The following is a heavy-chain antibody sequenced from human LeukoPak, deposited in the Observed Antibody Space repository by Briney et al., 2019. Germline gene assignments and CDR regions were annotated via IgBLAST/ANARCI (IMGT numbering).Heavy chain of an antibody. CDR2: IYYSGST. CDR1: GGSISSSSYY. D-gene: IGHD1-26*01. CDR3: ARQDLDSGSYYDY. Sequence: SETLSLTCTVSGGSISSSSYYWGWIRQPPGEGLEWIGSIYYSGSTYYNPSLKSRVTISVDTSKNQFSLKLSSVTAADTAVYYCARQDLDSGSYYDYWGQGTLVTVSS. V-gene: IGHV4-39*01. J-gene: IGHJ4*02.